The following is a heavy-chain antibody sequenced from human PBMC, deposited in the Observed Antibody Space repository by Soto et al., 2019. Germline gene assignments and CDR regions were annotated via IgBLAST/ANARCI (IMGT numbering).Heavy chain of an antibody. J-gene: IGHJ4*02. V-gene: IGHV1-69*13. D-gene: IGHD3-22*01. CDR1: GGTFSSYA. CDR2: IIPIFGTA. CDR3: ASPYDSSGYQPPYFDY. Sequence: SVKVSCKASGGTFSSYAISWVRQAPGQGREWMGGIIPIFGTANYAQKFQGRVTITADESTSTAYMELSSLRSEDTAVYYCASPYDSSGYQPPYFDYWGQGTLVTVSS.